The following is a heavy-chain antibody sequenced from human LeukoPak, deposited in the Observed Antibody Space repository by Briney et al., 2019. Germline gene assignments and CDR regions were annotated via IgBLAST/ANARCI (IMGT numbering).Heavy chain of an antibody. CDR2: IIPIFGTA. D-gene: IGHD3-16*01. J-gene: IGHJ6*02. Sequence: SVKVSCKASGGTFSSYAISWVRQAPGQGLEWMGGIIPIFGTANYAQKFQGRVTITADESTSTAYMELSGLRSEDTAVYYCARDGALGYYYYGMDVWGQGTTVTVSS. V-gene: IGHV1-69*13. CDR3: ARDGALGYYYYGMDV. CDR1: GGTFSSYA.